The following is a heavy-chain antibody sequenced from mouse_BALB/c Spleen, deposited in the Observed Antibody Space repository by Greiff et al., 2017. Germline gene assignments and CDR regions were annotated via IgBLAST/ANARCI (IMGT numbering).Heavy chain of an antibody. CDR1: GFTFSSYG. CDR2: INSNGGST. Sequence: EVNVVESGGGLVQPGGSLKLSCAASGFTFSSYGMSWVRQTPDKRLELVATINSNGGSTYYPDSVKGRFTISRDNAKNTLYLQMSSLKSEDTAMYYCARMGDYDSFDYWGQGTTLTVSS. V-gene: IGHV5-6-3*01. J-gene: IGHJ2*01. D-gene: IGHD2-4*01. CDR3: ARMGDYDSFDY.